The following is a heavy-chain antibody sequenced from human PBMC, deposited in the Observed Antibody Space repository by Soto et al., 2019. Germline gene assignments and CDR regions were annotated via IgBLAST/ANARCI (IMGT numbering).Heavy chain of an antibody. J-gene: IGHJ3*02. D-gene: IGHD2-2*01. CDR2: MNPNSGNT. V-gene: IGHV1-8*01. CDR1: GYTFTSYD. Sequence: GASVKVSCKASGYTFTSYDINWARQATGQGLEWMGWMNPNSGNTGYAQKFQGRVTMTRNTSISTAYMELSSLRSEDTAVYYCARLPAAIWDDAFDIWGQGTMVTVSS. CDR3: ARLPAAIWDDAFDI.